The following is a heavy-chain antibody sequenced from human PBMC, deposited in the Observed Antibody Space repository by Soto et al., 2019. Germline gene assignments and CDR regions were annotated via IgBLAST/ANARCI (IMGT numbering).Heavy chain of an antibody. CDR3: AKPRPGSGSHMGKGYYYYGMDV. V-gene: IGHV3-23*01. D-gene: IGHD3-10*01. J-gene: IGHJ6*02. Sequence: EVQLLESGGGLVQPGGSLRLSCAVSGFTFSNFDMNWVRQAPGKGLEWVATISGSGHRTYYADSVKGRFTISRDNSKNTLSLQINSLRVEDTAVYHAAKPRPGSGSHMGKGYYYYGMDVWGQGTTVTVSS. CDR1: GFTFSNFD. CDR2: ISGSGHRT.